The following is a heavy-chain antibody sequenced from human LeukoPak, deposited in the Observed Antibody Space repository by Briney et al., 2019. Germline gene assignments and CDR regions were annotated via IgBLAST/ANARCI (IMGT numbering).Heavy chain of an antibody. Sequence: SETLSLTCAVSGGSISSGGYSWSWIRQPPGKGLEWIGYIYHSGSTYYNPSLKSRVTISVDRSKNQFSLKLSSVTAADTAVYYCASVQVGAPYNWFDPWGQGTLVTVSS. CDR1: GGSISSGGYS. V-gene: IGHV4-30-2*01. J-gene: IGHJ5*02. CDR3: ASVQVGAPYNWFDP. CDR2: IYHSGST. D-gene: IGHD1-26*01.